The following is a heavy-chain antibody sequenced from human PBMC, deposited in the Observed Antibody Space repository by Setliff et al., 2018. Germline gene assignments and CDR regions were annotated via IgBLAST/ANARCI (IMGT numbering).Heavy chain of an antibody. Sequence: GSLRLSCVASGFTFSRYAMSWVRQAPGKGLEWVSFIRHDGNNKYYKDSVRGRFTISRDNSKNTVYLQMNSLRPEDTAVYFCAKELIEVLMTGLEFWGQGAMVTVSS. V-gene: IGHV3-30*02. CDR2: IRHDGNNK. CDR1: GFTFSRYA. D-gene: IGHD3-22*01. J-gene: IGHJ4*02. CDR3: AKELIEVLMTGLEF.